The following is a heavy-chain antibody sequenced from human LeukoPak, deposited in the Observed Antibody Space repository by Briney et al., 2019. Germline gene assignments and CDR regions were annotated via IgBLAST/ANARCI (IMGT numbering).Heavy chain of an antibody. Sequence: SETLSLTCAVYGGSLSYYYWSWISQSPKEGLEWIGEINRSGSNNYNPSLKSRVSISVDTSKNQFSLKLSSVTAADTAVYYCARGGFYCGDDCYVDYWGQGTLVTVSS. CDR1: GGSLSYYY. V-gene: IGHV4-34*01. J-gene: IGHJ4*02. D-gene: IGHD2-21*02. CDR3: ARGGFYCGDDCYVDY. CDR2: INRSGSN.